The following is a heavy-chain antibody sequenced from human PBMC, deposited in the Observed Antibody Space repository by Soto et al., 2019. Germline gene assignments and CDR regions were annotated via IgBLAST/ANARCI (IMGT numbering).Heavy chain of an antibody. CDR2: ISGSGDST. CDR3: ARRGSGSYYDC. CDR1: GFTFSSYA. J-gene: IGHJ4*02. D-gene: IGHD1-26*01. V-gene: IGHV3-23*01. Sequence: AGGSLRLSCAASGFTFSSYAMRWVRQAPGKGLEWVSAISGSGDSTYYADSVKGRFTISRDNSKNTLYLQMNSLRAEDTAIYYCARRGSGSYYDCWGQGTLVTVSS.